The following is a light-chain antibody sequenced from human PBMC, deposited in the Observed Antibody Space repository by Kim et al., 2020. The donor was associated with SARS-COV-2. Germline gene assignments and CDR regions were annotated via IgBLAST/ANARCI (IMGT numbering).Light chain of an antibody. CDR2: EDN. CDR3: QSYDSSNAWV. V-gene: IGLV6-57*04. CDR1: SGSIVSNY. Sequence: NFMLTQPHSVSESPGKTVTISCTRSSGSIVSNYVQWYQQRPGSAPTTVIYEDNQRPSGVPDRFSGSIDSSSNSASLTISGLKTEDEADYYCQSYDSSNAWVFGGGTQLTVL. J-gene: IGLJ3*02.